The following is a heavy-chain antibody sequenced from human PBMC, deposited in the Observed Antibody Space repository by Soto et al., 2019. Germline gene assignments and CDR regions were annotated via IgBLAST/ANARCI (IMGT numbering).Heavy chain of an antibody. CDR3: AREGFPHCSGGSCYLDY. Sequence: QVPLVQSGAEVKKPGASVKVSCKASGYTFTSYGISWVRQAPGQGLEWMGWISAYNGNTNYAQKLQGRVTMTTDTSTSTAYMELRSLRSDDTAVYYCAREGFPHCSGGSCYLDYWGQGTLVTVSS. J-gene: IGHJ4*02. V-gene: IGHV1-18*04. CDR2: ISAYNGNT. D-gene: IGHD2-15*01. CDR1: GYTFTSYG.